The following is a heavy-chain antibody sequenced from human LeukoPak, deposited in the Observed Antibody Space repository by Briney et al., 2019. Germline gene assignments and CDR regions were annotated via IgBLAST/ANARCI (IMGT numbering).Heavy chain of an antibody. J-gene: IGHJ4*02. Sequence: SETLSLTCTVSGGSISSSTYYWGWIRQSPGKGLEWIGSVHYSGGSYYNPSLKSRVTISVDTSKNQFSLRVSSVTAADTAVYYCARDRVRSGSFTDFDYWGQGTLVTVSS. V-gene: IGHV4-39*07. CDR2: VHYSGGS. CDR1: GGSISSSTYY. D-gene: IGHD1-26*01. CDR3: ARDRVRSGSFTDFDY.